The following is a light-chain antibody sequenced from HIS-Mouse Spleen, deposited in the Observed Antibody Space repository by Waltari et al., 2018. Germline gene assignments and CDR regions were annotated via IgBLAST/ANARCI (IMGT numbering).Light chain of an antibody. V-gene: IGLV2-14*01. J-gene: IGLJ2*01. CDR2: EVS. CDR3: SSYTSSSTLV. CDR1: SSDVGGYNY. Sequence: QSALTQPASVSGSPGQSITISCTGTSSDVGGYNYVSWYQQHPGKAPKLTIYEVSNRPSGVSNRFSGSKSGNTASLTISVLQAEDEADYYCSSYTSSSTLVFGGGTKLTVL.